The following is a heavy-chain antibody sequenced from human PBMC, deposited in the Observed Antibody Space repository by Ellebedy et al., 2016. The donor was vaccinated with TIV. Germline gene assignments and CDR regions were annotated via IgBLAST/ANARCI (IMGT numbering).Heavy chain of an antibody. CDR2: IKEDGTKI. Sequence: PGGSLRLSCVASGFSFSDHWMSWVRQAPGKGPEWVANIKEDGTKIFYADSVRGRFTISRDNAKSSLFLQMNSLTVEDSAVYYCAKDVAWGQGTLVTVSS. CDR1: GFSFSDHW. V-gene: IGHV3-7*01. CDR3: AKDVA. J-gene: IGHJ5*02.